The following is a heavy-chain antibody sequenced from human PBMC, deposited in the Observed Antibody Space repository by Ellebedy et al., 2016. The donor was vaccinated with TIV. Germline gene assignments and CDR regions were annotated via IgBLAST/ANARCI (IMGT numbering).Heavy chain of an antibody. D-gene: IGHD3-9*01. CDR1: GFTFSNYS. J-gene: IGHJ6*03. CDR3: AREPGPHYDILTGLFYYYYMDV. CDR2: IHSGTSYI. V-gene: IGHV3-21*01. Sequence: GESLKISCAASGFTFSNYSMNWVRQAPGKGLEWVSSIHSGTSYINYADSVKGRFTISRDNAKSSLYLQMNSLRAEDTAVYYCAREPGPHYDILTGLFYYYYMDVWGKGTTVTVSS.